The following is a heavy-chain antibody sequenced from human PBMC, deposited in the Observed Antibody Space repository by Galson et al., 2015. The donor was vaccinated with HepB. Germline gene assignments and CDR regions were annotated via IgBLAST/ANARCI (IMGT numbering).Heavy chain of an antibody. J-gene: IGHJ4*02. CDR3: ARGAKGDLQGNYFDY. CDR1: GYTLTRYY. D-gene: IGHD3-16*01. CDR2: INPMGANT. V-gene: IGHV1-46*01. Sequence: SVKVSCKASGYTLTRYYMHWVRQAPRQGLEWMGIINPMGANTSYAQKFQGRVTMTRDTPTSTAYMELSSLRSEDTAVYKCARGAKGDLQGNYFDYWGQGTLVTVSS.